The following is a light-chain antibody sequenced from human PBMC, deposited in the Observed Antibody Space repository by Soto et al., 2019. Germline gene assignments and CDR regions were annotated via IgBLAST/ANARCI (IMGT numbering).Light chain of an antibody. CDR1: ESINRH. J-gene: IGKJ5*01. CDR3: QQSYSTLSIT. Sequence: DIQMTQSPSSLSASVGDRVTITCRASESINRHLNWYQQKPGKAPKLLIYAASSLQNGVPSRSSGSGSGTDFTLTISNLQPEDFATYYCQQSYSTLSITFGQGTRLEIK. CDR2: AAS. V-gene: IGKV1-39*01.